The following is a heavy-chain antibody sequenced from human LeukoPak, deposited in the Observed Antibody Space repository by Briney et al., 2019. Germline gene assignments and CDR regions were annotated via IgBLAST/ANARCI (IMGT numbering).Heavy chain of an antibody. D-gene: IGHD6-19*01. CDR2: IHADSGNT. Sequence: GASVKVSCKTSGYTFTRCAVHWVRQAPGQRLEWMGWIHADSGNTKYSQKLQGRVTIARDTSASTIYMELSSLRFEDTAAYFCTIGLAGDWDAFDIWGLGTMVTVSS. CDR3: TIGLAGDWDAFDI. V-gene: IGHV1-3*01. CDR1: GYTFTRCA. J-gene: IGHJ3*02.